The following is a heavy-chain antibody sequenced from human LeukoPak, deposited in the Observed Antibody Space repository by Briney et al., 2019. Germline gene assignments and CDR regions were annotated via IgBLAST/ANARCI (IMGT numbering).Heavy chain of an antibody. D-gene: IGHD6-25*01. J-gene: IGHJ4*02. V-gene: IGHV3-23*01. CDR3: AKDRGYGSLYYFDY. CDR1: GLTFSSFA. Sequence: GGSLRLSCAASGLTFSSFAMSWVRQAPGKGLEWVSAISGGAPSTYYADSVKGRFIISRDSSKNTLYLQMNSLRAEDTALHYCAKDRGYGSLYYFDYWGQGTLVTVSS. CDR2: ISGGAPST.